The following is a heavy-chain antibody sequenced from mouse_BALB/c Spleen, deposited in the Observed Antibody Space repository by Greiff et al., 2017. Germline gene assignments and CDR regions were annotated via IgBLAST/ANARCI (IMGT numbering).Heavy chain of an antibody. D-gene: IGHD2-3*01. CDR1: GFAFSSYD. V-gene: IGHV5-12-1*01. Sequence: EVQLVESGGGLVKPGGSLKLSCAASGFAFSSYDMSWVRQTPEKRLEWVAYISSGGGSTYYPDTVKGRFTISRDNAKNTLYLQMSSLKSEDTAMYYCASDGYYAYAMDYWGQGTSVTVSS. CDR2: ISSGGGST. CDR3: ASDGYYAYAMDY. J-gene: IGHJ4*01.